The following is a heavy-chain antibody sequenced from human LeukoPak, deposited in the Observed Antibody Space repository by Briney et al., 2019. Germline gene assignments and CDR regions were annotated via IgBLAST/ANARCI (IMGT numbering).Heavy chain of an antibody. V-gene: IGHV3-23*01. Sequence: GGSLRLSCAASGFTFSSYAMSWVRQAPAKGLEWVSGISGSSRSTNYADSVKGRFTISRDNSKNTLYLQMNSLRAEDTAIYYCARSPYNWNYGDYWGQGPVVTVSS. D-gene: IGHD1-20*01. J-gene: IGHJ4*02. CDR1: GFTFSSYA. CDR3: ARSPYNWNYGDY. CDR2: ISGSSRST.